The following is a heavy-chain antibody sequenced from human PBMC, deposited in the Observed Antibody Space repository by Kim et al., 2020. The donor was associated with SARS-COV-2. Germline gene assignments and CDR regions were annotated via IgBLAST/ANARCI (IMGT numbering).Heavy chain of an antibody. Sequence: SETLSLTCTVSGGSVSSGSYYWSWIRQPPGKGLEWIGNNYYSGSTNYNPSLKSRVTISVDTTKNQSSLKLSSVTAADTAVYYCARDTFGEGYYYYGMDVWGQGTTVTVSS. J-gene: IGHJ6*02. CDR3: ARDTFGEGYYYYGMDV. CDR2: NYYSGST. V-gene: IGHV4-61*01. CDR1: GGSVSSGSYY. D-gene: IGHD3-10*01.